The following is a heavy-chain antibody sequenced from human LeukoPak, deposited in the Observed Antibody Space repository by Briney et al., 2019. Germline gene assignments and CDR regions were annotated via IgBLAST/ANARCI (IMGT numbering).Heavy chain of an antibody. CDR1: GFAFSSYG. Sequence: GGSLRLSCAASGFAFSSYGMHWVRQAPGKGLEWVAFIRFDGSNKYYADSVKGRFTISRDNSKLYLQMNGLRAEDTAVYYCAKGNCGGDCYTYYYFYMDVWGKGTTVTVSS. J-gene: IGHJ6*03. CDR3: AKGNCGGDCYTYYYFYMDV. D-gene: IGHD2-21*02. CDR2: IRFDGSNK. V-gene: IGHV3-30*02.